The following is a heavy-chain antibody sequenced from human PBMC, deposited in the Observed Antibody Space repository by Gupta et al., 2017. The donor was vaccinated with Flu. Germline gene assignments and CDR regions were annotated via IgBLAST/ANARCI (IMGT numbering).Heavy chain of an antibody. CDR1: GFTLRAYW. J-gene: IGHJ5*01. D-gene: IGHD4-17*01. V-gene: IGHV3-7*01. CDR2: INRDGSVI. CDR3: ARDVGSGDYDS. Sequence: EVQLVESGGGLVQPGGSLRLSCGASGFTLRAYWMSWVRQAPGKGPELVANINRDGSVINYMDFVRGRFTISRDNAKNAVYFQMNSLRVDDTAVYYCARDVGSGDYDSWGQGTLVTVSS.